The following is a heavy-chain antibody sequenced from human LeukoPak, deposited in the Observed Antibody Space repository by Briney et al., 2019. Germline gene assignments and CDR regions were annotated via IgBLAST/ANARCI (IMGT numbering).Heavy chain of an antibody. CDR1: GGSISSHY. D-gene: IGHD3-3*01. CDR2: IYYSGST. Sequence: SETLSLTCTVSGGSISSHYWSWIRQPPGKGLEWIGYIYYSGSTNCNPSLKSRVTISVDTSKNQFSLKLSSVTAADTAVYYCARGHYDFWSGFGWFDPWGQGTLVTVSS. V-gene: IGHV4-59*11. J-gene: IGHJ5*02. CDR3: ARGHYDFWSGFGWFDP.